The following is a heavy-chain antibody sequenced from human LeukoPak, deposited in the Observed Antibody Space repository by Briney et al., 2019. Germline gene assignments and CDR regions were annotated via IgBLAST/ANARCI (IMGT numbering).Heavy chain of an antibody. D-gene: IGHD6-19*01. CDR3: ARVGSSGEVFDY. CDR2: IIPIFGTA. Sequence: SVKVSCKASGGTFSSYAISWVRQAPGQGLEWMGGIIPIFGTANYAQKFQGRVTITADKSTSTAYMELSSLRSEDTAVYYCARVGSSGEVFDYWGQGTLVTVSS. J-gene: IGHJ4*02. CDR1: GGTFSSYA. V-gene: IGHV1-69*06.